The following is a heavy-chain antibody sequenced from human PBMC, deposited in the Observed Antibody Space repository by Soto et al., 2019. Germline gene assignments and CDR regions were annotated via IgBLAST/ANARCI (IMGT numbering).Heavy chain of an antibody. CDR1: GYTFTSYH. J-gene: IGHJ5*02. CDR3: AREDPRYYHFDP. V-gene: IGHV1-8*01. D-gene: IGHD1-26*01. Sequence: ASVKVSCKTSGYTFTSYHINWVRQATGQGLEWMGWMNPNDGRTGYAREFQGRVTMTRDTSTRTAYMELTSLRFEDTAVYYGAREDPRYYHFDPWGQGTLVTVSS. CDR2: MNPNDGRT.